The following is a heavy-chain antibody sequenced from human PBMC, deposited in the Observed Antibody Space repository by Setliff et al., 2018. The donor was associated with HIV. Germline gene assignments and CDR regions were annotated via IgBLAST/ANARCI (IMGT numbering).Heavy chain of an antibody. J-gene: IGHJ5*02. V-gene: IGHV4-4*02. D-gene: IGHD4-17*01. Sequence: TSETLSLTCAVSGGSISSSNWWSWVRQPPGKGREWIGEIYFSGHTNYKPSLKSRVTLSLDNSKNQFSLKLTSVTAADTAVYYCARDLRAYGLMGSWGQGTLVTVSS. CDR1: GGSISSSNW. CDR3: ARDLRAYGLMGS. CDR2: IYFSGHT.